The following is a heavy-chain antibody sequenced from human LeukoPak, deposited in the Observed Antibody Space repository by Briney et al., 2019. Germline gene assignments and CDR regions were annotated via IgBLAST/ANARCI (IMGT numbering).Heavy chain of an antibody. D-gene: IGHD3-3*01. CDR1: GGSFSGYY. Sequence: SETLSLTCAVYGGSFSGYYWSWIRQPPGKELEWIGEINHGGSTDYNPSLKSRVTISIDTSRNQVSLKLTSVTAADTAVYYCAGEAAGRFYMDVWGKGTTVTVSS. CDR3: AGEAAGRFYMDV. V-gene: IGHV4-34*01. J-gene: IGHJ6*03. CDR2: INHGGST.